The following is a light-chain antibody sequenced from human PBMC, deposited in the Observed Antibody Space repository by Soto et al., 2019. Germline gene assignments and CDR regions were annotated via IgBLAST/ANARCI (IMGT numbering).Light chain of an antibody. CDR2: DNN. CDR1: SSNIGNNY. CDR3: GTWDSSLSAVV. J-gene: IGLJ2*01. Sequence: QSVLTQPPSVSAAPGQKVTISCYASSSNIGNNYVSWYQQLPGTAPKLLIYDNNKRPSGIPDRFSGSRSGTSATLGITGLQTWDEADYYCGTWDSSLSAVVFGGGTKLTVL. V-gene: IGLV1-51*01.